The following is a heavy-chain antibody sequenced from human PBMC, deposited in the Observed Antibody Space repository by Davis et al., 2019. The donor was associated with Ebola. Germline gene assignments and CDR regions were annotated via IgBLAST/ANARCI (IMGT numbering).Heavy chain of an antibody. V-gene: IGHV1-69*13. CDR3: ARLVGGTGGYGMDV. CDR1: GGTFSSYA. D-gene: IGHD1-1*01. Sequence: SVKVSCKASGGTFSSYAISWVRQAPGQGLEWMGGIIPIFGTANYAQKFQGRVTITADESTSTAYMELSRLRSDDTAVYYCARLVGGTGGYGMDVWGQGTTVTVSS. J-gene: IGHJ6*02. CDR2: IIPIFGTA.